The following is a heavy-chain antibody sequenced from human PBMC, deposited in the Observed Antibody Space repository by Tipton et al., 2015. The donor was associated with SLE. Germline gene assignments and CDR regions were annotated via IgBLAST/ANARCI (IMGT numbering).Heavy chain of an antibody. Sequence: TLSLTCTVSGGSISSYYWSWIRQPPGKGLEWIGDIYYSGSTNYNPSLKSRVTISVDTSKNQFSLKLSSVTAADTAVYYCARGRGLGVRSWFDPWGQGTLATVPS. V-gene: IGHV4-59*01. CDR3: ARGRGLGVRSWFDP. CDR1: GGSISSYY. D-gene: IGHD3-10*01. CDR2: IYYSGST. J-gene: IGHJ5*02.